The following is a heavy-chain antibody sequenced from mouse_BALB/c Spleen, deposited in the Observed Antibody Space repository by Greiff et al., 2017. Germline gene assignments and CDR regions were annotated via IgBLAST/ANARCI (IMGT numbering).Heavy chain of an antibody. Sequence: EVQGVESGGDLVKPGGSLKLSCAASGFTFSSYGMSWVRQTPDKRLEWVATISSGGSYTYYPDSVKGRFTISRDNAKNTLYLQMSSLKSEDTAMYYCARHWRDSSGFDYWGQGTTLTVSS. V-gene: IGHV5-6*01. CDR3: ARHWRDSSGFDY. J-gene: IGHJ2*01. CDR1: GFTFSSYG. CDR2: ISSGGSYT. D-gene: IGHD3-2*01.